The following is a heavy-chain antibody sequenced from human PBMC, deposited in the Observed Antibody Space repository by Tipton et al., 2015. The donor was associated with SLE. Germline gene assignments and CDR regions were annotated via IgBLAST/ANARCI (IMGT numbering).Heavy chain of an antibody. J-gene: IGHJ5*02. CDR2: VLYSGTT. D-gene: IGHD3-10*01. CDR3: ARGGLWFGSSWFDP. Sequence: TLSLTCTVSGGPIINTNYYWDWIRQSPGKGLEWIGHVLYSGTTNYNPSLKSRVTISVDTSKSQFSLRLTSVTAADTAVYYCARGGLWFGSSWFDPWGQGTLVTVSS. CDR1: GGPIINTNYY. V-gene: IGHV4-39*01.